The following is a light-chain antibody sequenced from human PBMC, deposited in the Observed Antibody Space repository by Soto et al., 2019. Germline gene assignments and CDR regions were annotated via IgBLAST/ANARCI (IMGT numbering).Light chain of an antibody. J-gene: IGKJ1*01. CDR2: LGS. Sequence: DIVMTQSPLSLPVTPGEPASISCRSSQSLLHSNGYNYLDWYLQKPGQSPQLLIYLGSNRASGVPDRFGGSGSGTDFTLKISRVEAEDVGVYYCMQALQTGTFGHWTKVEIK. CDR1: QSLLHSNGYNY. V-gene: IGKV2-28*01. CDR3: MQALQTGT.